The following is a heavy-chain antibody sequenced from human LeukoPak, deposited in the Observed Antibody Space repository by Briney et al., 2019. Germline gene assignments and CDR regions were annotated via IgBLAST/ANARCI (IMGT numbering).Heavy chain of an antibody. CDR2: ISPGGGTT. V-gene: IGHV3-23*01. CDR1: GFAFGSEA. CDR3: ARDSVSSGSYSYAFDI. Sequence: GGSLRLSCAVSGFAFGSEAMSWVRQSPARGLEWVASISPGGGTTYYADYVKGRFIVSRDNSNNTLFVQMNSLRAEDTAVYYCARDSVSSGSYSYAFDIWGQGTMVTVSS. D-gene: IGHD3-10*01. J-gene: IGHJ3*02.